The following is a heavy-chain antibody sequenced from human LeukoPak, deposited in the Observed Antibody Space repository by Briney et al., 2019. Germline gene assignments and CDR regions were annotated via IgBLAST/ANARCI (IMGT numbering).Heavy chain of an antibody. CDR1: GYTFTGYY. J-gene: IGHJ5*02. D-gene: IGHD2-2*01. CDR3: ARVYCSSTSCYFGQHGFDP. CDR2: INPNSGGT. Sequence: ASVKVPCKASGYTFTGYYMHWVRQAPGQGLEWMGWINPNSGGTNYAQKFQGRVTMTRDTSISTAYMELSRLRSDDTAVYFCARVYCSSTSCYFGQHGFDPWGQGTLVTVSS. V-gene: IGHV1-2*02.